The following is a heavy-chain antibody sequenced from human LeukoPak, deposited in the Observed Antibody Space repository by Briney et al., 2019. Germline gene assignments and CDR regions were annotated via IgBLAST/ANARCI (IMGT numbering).Heavy chain of an antibody. CDR3: AREETGIAAAGRDAFDI. J-gene: IGHJ3*02. V-gene: IGHV3-48*01. CDR1: GFTFSSYS. Sequence: GGSRRLSCAASGFTFSSYSMNWVRQAPGKGREWVSYISSSSSTIYYADSVKGRFTISRDNAKNSLYLQMNSLRAEDTAVYYCAREETGIAAAGRDAFDIWGQGTMVTVSS. CDR2: ISSSSSTI. D-gene: IGHD6-13*01.